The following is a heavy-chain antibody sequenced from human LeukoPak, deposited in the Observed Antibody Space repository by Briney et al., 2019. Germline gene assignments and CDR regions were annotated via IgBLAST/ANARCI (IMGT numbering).Heavy chain of an antibody. V-gene: IGHV3-66*03. Sequence: GGSVRLSCTVSGFLVNNYYMSCVRQAPAKGLEWVSLIRYSGETFYADSVKGRFTISRDNSKNTMFLQMNRLTVEDTAVYFCARDRAVTQLWVEFDSWGQGTLVTVSS. CDR2: IRYSGET. CDR3: ARDRAVTQLWVEFDS. J-gene: IGHJ5*01. CDR1: GFLVNNYY. D-gene: IGHD4-17*01.